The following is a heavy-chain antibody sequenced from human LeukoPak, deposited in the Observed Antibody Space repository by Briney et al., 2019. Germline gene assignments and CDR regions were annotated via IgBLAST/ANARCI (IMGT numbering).Heavy chain of an antibody. CDR1: GFTFSSYS. D-gene: IGHD3-10*01. CDR3: ARESGLTILRGTFDY. V-gene: IGHV3-21*01. CDR2: ISSSSSYI. Sequence: GGSLRLSCAASGFTFSSYSMNWVRQAPGKGLEWVSSISSSSSYIYYVDSVKGRFTSSRDNAKNSLYLQMNSLRAEDTAVYYCARESGLTILRGTFDYWGQGTLVTVSS. J-gene: IGHJ4*02.